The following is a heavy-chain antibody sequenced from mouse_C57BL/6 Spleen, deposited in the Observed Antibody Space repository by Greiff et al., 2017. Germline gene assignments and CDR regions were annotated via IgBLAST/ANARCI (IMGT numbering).Heavy chain of an antibody. CDR2: IYPGSGST. J-gene: IGHJ2*01. CDR1: GYTFTSYW. V-gene: IGHV1-55*01. CDR3: ARSITTVVAFDY. Sequence: VQLQQSGAELVKPGASVKMSCKASGYTFTSYWITWVKQRPGQGLEWIGDIYPGSGSTNYNEKFKSKATLTVDTSSSTAYMQLSSLTSEDSAVYYCARSITTVVAFDYWGQGTTLTVSS. D-gene: IGHD1-1*01.